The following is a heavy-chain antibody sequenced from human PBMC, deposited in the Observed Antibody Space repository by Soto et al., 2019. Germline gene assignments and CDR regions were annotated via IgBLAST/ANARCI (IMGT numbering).Heavy chain of an antibody. CDR3: AKDEGDFWSGYYLDY. Sequence: GGSLRLSCAASGFTFSSYGMHWVRQAPGKGLEWVAVISYDGSNKYYADSVKGRFTISRDNSKNTLYLQMNSLRAEDTAVYYCAKDEGDFWSGYYLDYWGQGTLVTSPQ. CDR2: ISYDGSNK. V-gene: IGHV3-30*18. D-gene: IGHD3-3*01. CDR1: GFTFSSYG. J-gene: IGHJ4*02.